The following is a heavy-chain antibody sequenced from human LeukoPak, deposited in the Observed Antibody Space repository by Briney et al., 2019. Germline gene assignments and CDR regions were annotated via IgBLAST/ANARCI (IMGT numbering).Heavy chain of an antibody. J-gene: IGHJ4*02. D-gene: IGHD1-26*01. V-gene: IGHV1-8*02. Sequence: ASVTVSCTASGYTFTSYGISWVRQAPGQGLEWMGWMNPNSGNTGYAQKFQGRVTMTRNTSISTAYMELSSLRSEDTAVYYCARGPKWELPYWGQGTLVTVSS. CDR3: ARGPKWELPY. CDR2: MNPNSGNT. CDR1: GYTFTSYG.